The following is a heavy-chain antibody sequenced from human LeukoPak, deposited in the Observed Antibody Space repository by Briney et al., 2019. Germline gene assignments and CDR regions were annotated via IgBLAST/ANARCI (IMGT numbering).Heavy chain of an antibody. J-gene: IGHJ4*02. D-gene: IGHD5-12*01. V-gene: IGHV3-53*01. Sequence: GGSLRLSCTVSGFTVSSNSWSWVRQAPGKGLEWVSFIYSGGKTHSSDSVKGRFTISRDNSKNTLYLQMNSLRAEDTAVYYCARRGSGYTEPIDYWGRGTLVTVSS. CDR1: GFTVSSNS. CDR3: ARRGSGYTEPIDY. CDR2: IYSGGKT.